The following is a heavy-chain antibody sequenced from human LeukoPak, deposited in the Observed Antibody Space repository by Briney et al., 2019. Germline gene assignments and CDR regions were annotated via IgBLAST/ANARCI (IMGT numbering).Heavy chain of an antibody. D-gene: IGHD3-22*01. V-gene: IGHV1-2*02. CDR3: ARVRYYYDSSGYYDY. CDR2: INPNSGGT. Sequence: GASVKVSCKAFGHTFTGYYIHWVRQAPGQGLEYMGWINPNSGGTNYAQKFQGRVTMTRDTSISTAYMELSRLRSDDTAVYYCARVRYYYDSSGYYDYWGQGTLVTVSS. J-gene: IGHJ4*02. CDR1: GHTFTGYY.